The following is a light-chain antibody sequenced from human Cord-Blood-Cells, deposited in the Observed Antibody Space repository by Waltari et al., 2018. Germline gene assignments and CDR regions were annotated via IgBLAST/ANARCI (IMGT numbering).Light chain of an antibody. CDR3: CSYAGSSTFEWV. V-gene: IGLV2-23*03. CDR1: SSDVGSYNL. Sequence: QSVLTQPASVSGSPGQSITISCTGTSSDVGSYNLVSWYQQHPGKAPKLMIYEGSKRPSGVSNRVSGSKSGNTASLTISGLQAEDEADYYCCSYAGSSTFEWVFGGGTKLTVL. CDR2: EGS. J-gene: IGLJ3*02.